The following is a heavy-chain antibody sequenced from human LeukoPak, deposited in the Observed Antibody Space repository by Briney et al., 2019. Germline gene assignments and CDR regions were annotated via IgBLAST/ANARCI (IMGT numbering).Heavy chain of an antibody. CDR3: ARDLSLSGSNGYCSGGSCYSGTTDY. CDR2: ISGSGGST. J-gene: IGHJ4*02. CDR1: GFTFSSYA. V-gene: IGHV3-23*01. Sequence: GGSLRLSCAASGFTFSSYAMSWVRQAPGKGLEWVSAISGSGGSTYYADSVKGRFTISRDNSKNTLYLQMNSLRAEDTAVYYCARDLSLSGSNGYCSGGSCYSGTTDYWGQGTLVTVSS. D-gene: IGHD2-15*01.